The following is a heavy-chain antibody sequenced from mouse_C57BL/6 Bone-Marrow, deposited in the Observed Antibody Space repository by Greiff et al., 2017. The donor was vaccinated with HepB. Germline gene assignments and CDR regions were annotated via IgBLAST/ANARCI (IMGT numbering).Heavy chain of an antibody. V-gene: IGHV1-61*01. Sequence: QVQLKQPGAELVRPGSSVKLSCKASGYTFTSYWMEWVKQRPGQGLEWIGNIYPSDSETHYNQKFKDKATLTVDKSSSTAYMQLSSLTSEDSAVYYCARGYDYDYWGQGTTLTVSS. CDR2: IYPSDSET. CDR3: ARGYDYDY. CDR1: GYTFTSYW. J-gene: IGHJ2*01. D-gene: IGHD2-4*01.